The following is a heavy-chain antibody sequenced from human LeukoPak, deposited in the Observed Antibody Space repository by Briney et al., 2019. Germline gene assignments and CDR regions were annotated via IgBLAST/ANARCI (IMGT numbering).Heavy chain of an antibody. CDR1: GYTFTSYY. J-gene: IGHJ4*02. Sequence: ASVKVSCKASGYTFTSYYMHWVRQAPGQGLEWMGIINPSGGSTSYAQKFQGRVTMTRDMSTSTVYMELSSLRSEDTAVYYCARAGYYDSSGYYRTQFDYWGQGTLVTVSS. CDR3: ARAGYYDSSGYYRTQFDY. D-gene: IGHD3-22*01. CDR2: INPSGGST. V-gene: IGHV1-46*01.